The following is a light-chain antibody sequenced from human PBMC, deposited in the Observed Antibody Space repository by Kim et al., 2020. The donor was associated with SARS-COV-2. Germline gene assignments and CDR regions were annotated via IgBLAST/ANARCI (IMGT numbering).Light chain of an antibody. V-gene: IGLV3-1*01. J-gene: IGLJ2*01. CDR3: QAWGTRTVV. Sequence: SYELTQPPSVSVSPGQTASITCSGDKLGDKYAYWYQQKPGQSPVLVIYEDTKRPSGIPERFSASNSENTATLTISGTQAIDEAAYYCQAWGTRTVVFGGGTKLTVL. CDR2: EDT. CDR1: KLGDKY.